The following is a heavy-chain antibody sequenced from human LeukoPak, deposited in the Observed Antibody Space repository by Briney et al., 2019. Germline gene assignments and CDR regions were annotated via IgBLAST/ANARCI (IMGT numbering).Heavy chain of an antibody. V-gene: IGHV3-15*01. CDR3: TTDLDSGSPY. J-gene: IGHJ4*02. CDR2: IKSKTDGGTT. CDR1: RYTFIEYY. Sequence: GGSLRLSRVDSRYTFIEYYISWSPQAPGKGLEWVGRIKSKTDGGTTDYAAPVKGRFTISRADSKNTLYLQMNSLKTEDTAVYYCTTDLDSGSPYWGQGTLVTVSS. D-gene: IGHD1-26*01.